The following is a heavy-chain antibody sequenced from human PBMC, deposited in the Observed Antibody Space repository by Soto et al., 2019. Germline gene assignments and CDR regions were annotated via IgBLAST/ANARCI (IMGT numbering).Heavy chain of an antibody. CDR1: GFTFSSYG. J-gene: IGHJ4*02. CDR2: ISYDGSNK. CDR3: AKDPYITMIVVASDY. Sequence: GGSLRLSCAASGFTFSSYGMHWVRQAPGKGLEWVAVISYDGSNKYYADSVKGRFTISRDNSKNTLYLQMNSLRAEDTAVYYCAKDPYITMIVVASDYWGQGTLVTVSS. D-gene: IGHD3-22*01. V-gene: IGHV3-30*18.